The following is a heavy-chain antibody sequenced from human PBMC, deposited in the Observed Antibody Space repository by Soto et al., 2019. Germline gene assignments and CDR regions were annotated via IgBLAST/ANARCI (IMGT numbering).Heavy chain of an antibody. Sequence: QVQLQQWGAGLLKSSETLSLTCAVYGGSFSDYYWSWIRQAPGKGLEWIGEINRSGKTNYNPSLKSRVTMSVDTSKNQFSLKVNSVIAADTAVYYCARVQTSNDWFDPWGQGNLVTVSS. CDR3: ARVQTSNDWFDP. V-gene: IGHV4-34*01. CDR1: GGSFSDYY. J-gene: IGHJ5*02. D-gene: IGHD7-27*01. CDR2: INRSGKT.